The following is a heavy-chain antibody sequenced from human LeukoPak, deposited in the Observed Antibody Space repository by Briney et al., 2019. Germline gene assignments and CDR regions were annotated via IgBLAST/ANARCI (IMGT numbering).Heavy chain of an antibody. Sequence: GGSLRLSCAASGFTFSSAAMTWVRQAPGRGLEWVSTVTGSDDRTYYADSVKGRFTISREYSRNMLHLQMNSLRVEDTAMYYCARASYCSSTSCYRAPFDYWGQGTLVTVSS. V-gene: IGHV3-23*01. CDR2: VTGSDDRT. CDR1: GFTFSSAA. D-gene: IGHD2-2*01. CDR3: ARASYCSSTSCYRAPFDY. J-gene: IGHJ4*02.